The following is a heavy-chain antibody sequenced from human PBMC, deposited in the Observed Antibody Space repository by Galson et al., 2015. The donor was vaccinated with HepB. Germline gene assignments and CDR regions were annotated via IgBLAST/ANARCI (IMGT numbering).Heavy chain of an antibody. CDR2: ISSSSSYI. CDR1: GFTFSSYS. J-gene: IGHJ4*02. Sequence: SLRLSCAASGFTFSSYSMNWVRQAPGKGLEWVSSISSSSSYIYYADSVKGRFTISRDNAKNSLYLQMNSLRAEDTAVYYCARSRGNPGVVPAASFQFFDYWGQGTLVTVSS. D-gene: IGHD2-2*01. CDR3: ARSRGNPGVVPAASFQFFDY. V-gene: IGHV3-21*01.